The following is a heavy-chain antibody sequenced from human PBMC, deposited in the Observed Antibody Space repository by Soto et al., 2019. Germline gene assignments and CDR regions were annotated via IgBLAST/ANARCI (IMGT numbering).Heavy chain of an antibody. V-gene: IGHV4-31*03. J-gene: IGHJ4*02. CDR2: IYYSGST. Sequence: SETLSLTCTVSGGSISSGGYYWSWIRQHPGKGLEWIGYIYYSGSTYYNPSLKSRVTISVDTSKNQFSLKLSSVTAADTAVYYCARALVVVAANFDYWGQGTLVTVSS. D-gene: IGHD2-15*01. CDR3: ARALVVVAANFDY. CDR1: GGSISSGGYY.